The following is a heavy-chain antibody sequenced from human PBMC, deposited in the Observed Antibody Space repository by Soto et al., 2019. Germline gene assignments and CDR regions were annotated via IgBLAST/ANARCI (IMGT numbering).Heavy chain of an antibody. CDR3: ARMWSSSSIWFDP. V-gene: IGHV3-11*06. CDR1: GFTFSDYY. J-gene: IGHJ5*02. Sequence: GGSLRLSCAASGFTFSDYYMSWIRQAPGKGLEWVSYISSSSYIDYADSVKGRFTISRDNAKNSLYLQMNSLRAEDTAVYYCARMWSSSSIWFDPWGQGTLVTVSS. D-gene: IGHD6-6*01. CDR2: ISSSSYI.